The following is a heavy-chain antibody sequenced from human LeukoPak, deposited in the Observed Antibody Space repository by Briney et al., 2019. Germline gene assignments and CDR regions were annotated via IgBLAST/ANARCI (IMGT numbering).Heavy chain of an antibody. Sequence: SQTLSLTCTVSGGSISSGGYYWSWIRQHPGKGLEWIGYIYYSGSTYYNPSLKSRVTISVDTSKNQFSLKLSSVTAADTAVYYCARERAQPLFYGMDVWGQGTTVTVSS. CDR1: GGSISSGGYY. J-gene: IGHJ6*02. D-gene: IGHD2-2*01. V-gene: IGHV4-31*03. CDR2: IYYSGST. CDR3: ARERAQPLFYGMDV.